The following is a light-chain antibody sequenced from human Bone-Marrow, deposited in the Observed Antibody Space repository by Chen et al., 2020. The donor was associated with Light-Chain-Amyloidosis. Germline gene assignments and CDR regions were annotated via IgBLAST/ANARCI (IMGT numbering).Light chain of an antibody. CDR3: QSYQGSSQGV. CDR2: EDD. V-gene: IGLV6-57*01. CDR1: SGSIATNY. Sequence: NFMLTQPHSVSESPGKTVIISCTRSSGSIATNYVQWYQQRPGSSPTTVIYEDDQSHSGVPDRFSGSLYRSSNSACLTISGLKTEDEADYYCQSYQGSSQGVFGGGTKLTVL. J-gene: IGLJ3*02.